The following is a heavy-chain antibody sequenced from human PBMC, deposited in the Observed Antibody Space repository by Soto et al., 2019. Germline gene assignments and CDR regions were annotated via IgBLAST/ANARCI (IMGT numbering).Heavy chain of an antibody. D-gene: IGHD4-4*01. CDR3: ESGPHYNKLDY. V-gene: IGHV3-53*01. CDR1: GFIVSTKY. CDR2: TYSGGST. J-gene: IGHJ4*01. Sequence: HPGGSLRLSCAASGFIVSTKYISWVRQAPGKGLEWVSVTYSGGSTYYADSVKGRFIISRDNSKNTLYLQMNSLRAEDTAVYYCESGPHYNKLDYRGQGTLVTGSS.